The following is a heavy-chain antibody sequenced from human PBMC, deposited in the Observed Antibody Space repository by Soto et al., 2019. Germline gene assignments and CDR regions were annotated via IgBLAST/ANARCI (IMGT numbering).Heavy chain of an antibody. D-gene: IGHD2-2*01. J-gene: IGHJ5*02. Sequence: PSETLSLTCTVSGGSIISGCYYWSWIRQHPGKGLEWIGYIYYSGSTYYNPSLKSRVNISVDTSKNQFSLKLSSVTAADTAVYYCARDLSPYWSSTSWAFDPWGQWILVTVSS. V-gene: IGHV4-31*03. CDR3: ARDLSPYWSSTSWAFDP. CDR1: GGSIISGCYY. CDR2: IYYSGST.